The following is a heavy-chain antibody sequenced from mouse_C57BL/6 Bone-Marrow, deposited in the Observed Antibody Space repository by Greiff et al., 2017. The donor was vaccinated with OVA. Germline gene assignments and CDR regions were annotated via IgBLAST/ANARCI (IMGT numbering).Heavy chain of an antibody. CDR1: GYTFTDYY. V-gene: IGHV1-26*01. J-gene: IGHJ1*03. CDR3: ARPLDYYGSSYRYFDV. D-gene: IGHD1-1*01. Sequence: EVQLQQSGPELVKPGASVKISCKASGYTFTDYYMNWVKQSHGKSLEWIGDINPNNGGTSYNQKFKGKATLTVDKSSSTAYMELRSLTSEDSAVYYCARPLDYYGSSYRYFDVWGTGTTVTVSS. CDR2: INPNNGGT.